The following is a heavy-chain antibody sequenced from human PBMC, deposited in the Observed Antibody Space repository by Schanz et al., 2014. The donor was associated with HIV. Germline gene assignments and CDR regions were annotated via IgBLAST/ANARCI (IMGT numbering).Heavy chain of an antibody. D-gene: IGHD2-15*01. CDR1: GGTFSRHA. CDR2: IVPIFGTT. J-gene: IGHJ4*02. CDR3: ARGYCSGGTCYSGDY. V-gene: IGHV1-69*01. Sequence: QVQLVQSGAEVKKPGSSVKVSCKASGGTFSRHAINWVRQAPGQGLEWMGGIVPIFGTTNYAQSFQGRVSITADESTSTAYLQLSGLRSDDTAVYYCARGYCSGGTCYSGDYWGQGTLVTVSS.